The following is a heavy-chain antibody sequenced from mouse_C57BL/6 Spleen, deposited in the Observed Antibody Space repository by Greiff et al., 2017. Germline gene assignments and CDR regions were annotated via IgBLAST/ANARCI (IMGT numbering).Heavy chain of an antibody. Sequence: QVQLQQSGAELVRPGASVTLSCKASGYTFTDYEMHWVKQTPVHGLEWIGAIDPETGGTAYNQKFKGKAILTADKSSSTAYMELRSLTSEDSAVYCCTDGSSYWFAYWGQGTLVTVSA. V-gene: IGHV1-15*01. J-gene: IGHJ3*01. CDR1: GYTFTDYE. CDR3: TDGSSYWFAY. D-gene: IGHD1-1*01. CDR2: IDPETGGT.